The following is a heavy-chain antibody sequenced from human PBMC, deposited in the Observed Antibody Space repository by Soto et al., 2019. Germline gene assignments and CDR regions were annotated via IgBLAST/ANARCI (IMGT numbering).Heavy chain of an antibody. CDR2: ISGSGGST. CDR3: AKHPSSSSRYNWFDP. V-gene: IGHV3-23*01. D-gene: IGHD6-6*01. J-gene: IGHJ5*02. Sequence: HPGRSLRLSCAASGFTFSSYSMSWVRQAPGEGLEWVSAISGSGGSTYYADSVKGRFTISRDNSKNTLYLQMHSLRAEDTAVYYCAKHPSSSSRYNWFDPWGQGTLVNVSS. CDR1: GFTFSSYS.